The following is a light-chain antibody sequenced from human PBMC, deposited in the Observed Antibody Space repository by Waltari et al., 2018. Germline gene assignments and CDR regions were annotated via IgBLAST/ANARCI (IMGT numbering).Light chain of an antibody. CDR3: QQYYTTPFT. V-gene: IGKV4-1*01. CDR2: WAF. Sequence: DIVMTQSPDSLAVSRGERATINCKSSHNILDSSNNKHHLAWYRQRPGQPPQVVIYWAFSRESGVPDRFTGSGSGTDFTLTISSLQADDVAVYYCQQYYTTPFTFGQGTKLEIK. J-gene: IGKJ2*01. CDR1: HNILDSSNNKHH.